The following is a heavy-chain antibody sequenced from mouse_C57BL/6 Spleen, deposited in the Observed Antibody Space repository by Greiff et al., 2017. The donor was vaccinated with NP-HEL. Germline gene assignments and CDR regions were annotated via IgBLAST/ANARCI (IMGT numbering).Heavy chain of an antibody. Sequence: VKLMESGAELVRPGASVTLSCKASGYTFTDSEMPWVKQTPLHGLEWIGAIDPETGGTAYNQKFKGKAILTADKSSSTAYMELRSLTSEDSAVYYCTSLRQLRLWGQGTTLTVSS. V-gene: IGHV1-15*01. CDR2: IDPETGGT. D-gene: IGHD3-2*02. J-gene: IGHJ2*01. CDR1: GYTFTDSE. CDR3: TSLRQLRL.